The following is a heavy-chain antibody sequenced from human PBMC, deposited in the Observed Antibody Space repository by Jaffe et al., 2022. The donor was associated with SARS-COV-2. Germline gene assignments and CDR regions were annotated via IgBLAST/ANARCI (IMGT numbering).Heavy chain of an antibody. CDR3: ARGAAAASTL. J-gene: IGHJ4*02. CDR2: IYYSGST. V-gene: IGHV4-59*08. CDR1: GGSISSYY. Sequence: QVQLQESGPGLVKPSETLSLTCTVSGGSISSYYWSWIRQPPGKGLEWIGYIYYSGSTNYNPSLKSRVTISVDTSKNQFSLKLSSVTAADTAVYYCARGAAAASTLWGQGTLVTVSS. D-gene: IGHD6-13*01.